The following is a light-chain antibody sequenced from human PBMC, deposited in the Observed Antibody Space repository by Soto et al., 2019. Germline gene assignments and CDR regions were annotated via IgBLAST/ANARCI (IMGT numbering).Light chain of an antibody. CDR2: EVT. CDR3: SSKRDSSTLFV. CDR1: SSDVGAYNY. Sequence: QSALTQPASVSGSPGQSITISGTGTSSDVGAYNYVSWYQHHPGKVPKLLIYEVTNRPSGVSDRFSGSKSGNTASLTISGLQAEDEADYYCSSKRDSSTLFVFGTGTKVTVL. J-gene: IGLJ1*01. V-gene: IGLV2-14*01.